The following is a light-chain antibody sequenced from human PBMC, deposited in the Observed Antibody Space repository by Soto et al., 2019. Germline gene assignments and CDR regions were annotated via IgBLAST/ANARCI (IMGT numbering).Light chain of an antibody. J-gene: IGKJ4*01. CDR2: GAS. CDR1: RTINTY. Sequence: DVRMTQSPSSLSASVGDTITITCRASRTINTYLNWFQQKPGEPPRLLIYGASTLHDGVPSRFSGSGSGAEFTLPISGLQPEYFASYHCQQTYSDISFGGGTKV. CDR3: QQTYSDIS. V-gene: IGKV1-39*01.